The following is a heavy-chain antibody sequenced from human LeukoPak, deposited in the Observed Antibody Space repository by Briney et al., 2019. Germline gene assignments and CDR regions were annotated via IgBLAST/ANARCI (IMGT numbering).Heavy chain of an antibody. J-gene: IGHJ6*03. CDR2: INWNSGRM. Sequence: GGSLRLSCAAAGFTFDDYAMHWVRQAPGKGLEWVSTINWNSGRMEYADSVKGRFTISRDNAKNSLYLQMNSLRDEDTALYYCAKDGQRSAVSVVTYMDVWGKGTTVTVPS. D-gene: IGHD1-26*01. CDR3: AKDGQRSAVSVVTYMDV. V-gene: IGHV3-9*01. CDR1: GFTFDDYA.